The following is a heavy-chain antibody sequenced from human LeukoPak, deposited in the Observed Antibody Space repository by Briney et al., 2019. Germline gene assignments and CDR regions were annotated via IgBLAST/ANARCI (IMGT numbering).Heavy chain of an antibody. CDR3: ARGRHYYDSSGYYYNY. V-gene: IGHV4-34*01. J-gene: IGHJ4*02. CDR1: GASFSAYY. Sequence: SETLSLTCAVYGASFSAYYWSWIRQPPGKGLEWIGEINHSGSTNYNPSLKSRVTISVDTSKNQFSLKLSSVTAADTAVYYRARGRHYYDSSGYYYNYWGQGTLVTVSS. CDR2: INHSGST. D-gene: IGHD3-22*01.